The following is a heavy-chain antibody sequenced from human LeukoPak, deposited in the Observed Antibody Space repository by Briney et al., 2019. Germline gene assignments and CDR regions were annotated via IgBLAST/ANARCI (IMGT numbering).Heavy chain of an antibody. CDR2: ISSSSSTI. V-gene: IGHV3-48*04. CDR1: GFTFSSYS. Sequence: PGGSLRLSCAASGFTFSSYSMNWVRQAPGKGLEWVSYISSSSSTIYYADSVKGRFTISRDNAKNSLYLQMNSLRAEDTAVYYCARDSEVVVVVAAHNWFDPWGQGTLVTVSS. D-gene: IGHD2-15*01. J-gene: IGHJ5*02. CDR3: ARDSEVVVVVAAHNWFDP.